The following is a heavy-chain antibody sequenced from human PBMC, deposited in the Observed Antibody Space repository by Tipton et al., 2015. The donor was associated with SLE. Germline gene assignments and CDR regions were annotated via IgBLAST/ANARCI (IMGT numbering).Heavy chain of an antibody. D-gene: IGHD3-10*01. J-gene: IGHJ6*02. CDR1: GGSFNNFY. V-gene: IGHV4-34*01. CDR3: ARGGGSYGSGSYSPMDV. Sequence: TLSLTCTVYGGSFNNFYWSWIRQPPEKGLEWIGEINDSGSTKYNPSLKSRVTISGDTSKNQFSLKLSSVTAADTAVYYCARGGGSYGSGSYSPMDVWGQGTTVPVSS. CDR2: INDSGST.